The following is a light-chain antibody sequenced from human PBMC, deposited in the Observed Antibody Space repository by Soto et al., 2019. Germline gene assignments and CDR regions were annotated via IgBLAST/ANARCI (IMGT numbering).Light chain of an antibody. V-gene: IGLV2-14*01. CDR1: SSDVGAYNY. J-gene: IGLJ2*01. Sequence: QSALPQPASVSGSPGQSITLSCSGTSSDVGAYNYVSWYQQHPGKAPKLMIYEVSNRPSGVSNRFSGSKSGNTASLTIAGLQADDEADYYCTSYTTTSTLVVFGGGTKLTVL. CDR2: EVS. CDR3: TSYTTTSTLVV.